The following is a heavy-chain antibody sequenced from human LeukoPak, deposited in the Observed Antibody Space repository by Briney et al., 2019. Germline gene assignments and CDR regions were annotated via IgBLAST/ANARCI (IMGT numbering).Heavy chain of an antibody. CDR1: GVTFSSYG. CDR3: AKDLAGSGYYPDAFDI. V-gene: IGHV3-30*02. Sequence: GGSLRLSCAASGVTFSSYGMHWVRQAPGKGLEWVAFIRYDGSNKYYADSVKGRFTISRDNSKNTLYLQMNSLRAEDTAVYYCAKDLAGSGYYPDAFDIWGQGTMVTVSS. D-gene: IGHD3-22*01. CDR2: IRYDGSNK. J-gene: IGHJ3*02.